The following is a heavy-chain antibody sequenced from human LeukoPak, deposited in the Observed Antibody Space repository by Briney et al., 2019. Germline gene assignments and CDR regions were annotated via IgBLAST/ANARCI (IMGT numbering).Heavy chain of an antibody. CDR1: GYTFTEYY. CDR2: INPNRGGT. Sequence: EASVRVSSTASGYTFTEYYMHWGRQAPGEGGERMGWINPNRGGTKYTQKFQGRGTITRDTASSTAYMERSRLRSDDTAVYYCARGDSSSPRSYYYYGMDVWGQGTTVTVSS. D-gene: IGHD6-6*01. J-gene: IGHJ6*02. V-gene: IGHV1-2*02. CDR3: ARGDSSSPRSYYYYGMDV.